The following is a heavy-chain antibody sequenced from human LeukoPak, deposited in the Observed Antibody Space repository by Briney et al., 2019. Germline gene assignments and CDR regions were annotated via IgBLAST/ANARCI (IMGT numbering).Heavy chain of an antibody. CDR3: ARATGHRYCSGGSCYRPVWFDP. J-gene: IGHJ5*02. Sequence: KSSETLSLTCTVSGGSISSGGYYWSWIRQHPGKGLEWIGYIYYSGSTYYNPSLKSRVTISVDTFKNQFSLKLSSVTAADTAVYYCARATGHRYCSGGSCYRPVWFDPWGQGTLVTVSS. CDR2: IYYSGST. D-gene: IGHD2-15*01. V-gene: IGHV4-31*03. CDR1: GGSISSGGYY.